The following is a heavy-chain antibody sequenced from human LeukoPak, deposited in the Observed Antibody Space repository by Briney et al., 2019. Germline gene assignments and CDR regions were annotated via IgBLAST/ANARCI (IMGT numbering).Heavy chain of an antibody. Sequence: GASVKVSCKASGYTFTSFDIIWVRQATGHGLEWMGWMNTYNGNTGYAQKFQGRVTITRNTSTSTAYMELSSLTSDDTAVFYCARSVGAMARYDSWGQGTLVTVSS. V-gene: IGHV1-8*03. CDR1: GYTFTSFD. J-gene: IGHJ5*01. CDR3: ARSVGAMARYDS. CDR2: MNTYNGNT. D-gene: IGHD1-26*01.